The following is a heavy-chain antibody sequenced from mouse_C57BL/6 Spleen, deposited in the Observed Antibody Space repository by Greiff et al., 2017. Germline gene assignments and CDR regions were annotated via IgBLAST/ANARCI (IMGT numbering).Heavy chain of an antibody. CDR1: GYAFSSSW. J-gene: IGHJ4*01. CDR3: ARSRIYYYGSSDAMDY. V-gene: IGHV1-82*01. CDR2: IYPGDGDT. Sequence: QVQLQQSGPELVKPGASVKISCKASGYAFSSSWMNWVKQRPGKGLEWIGRIYPGDGDTHYNGKVKGKAKLTADKSSSTAYMQLSGMTSEDSAVYCCARSRIYYYGSSDAMDYWGQGTSVTVSS. D-gene: IGHD1-1*01.